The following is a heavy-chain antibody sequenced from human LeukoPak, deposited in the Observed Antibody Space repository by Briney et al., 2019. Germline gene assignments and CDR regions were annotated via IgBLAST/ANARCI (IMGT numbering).Heavy chain of an antibody. CDR2: ISGSGGST. D-gene: IGHD2-2*01. Sequence: GGSLRLSCAASGFTFSSYAMSWVRQAPGKGLGWVSAISGSGGSTYYADSVKGRFTISRDNSKNTLYLQMNSLRAEDTAVYYCAKVPIVVVPAAADYWGQGTLVTVSS. J-gene: IGHJ4*02. V-gene: IGHV3-23*01. CDR3: AKVPIVVVPAAADY. CDR1: GFTFSSYA.